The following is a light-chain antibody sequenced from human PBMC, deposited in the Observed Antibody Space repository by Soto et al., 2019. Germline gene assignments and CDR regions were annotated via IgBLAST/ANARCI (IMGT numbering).Light chain of an antibody. CDR2: DIN. CDR3: VSYTTSASYV. Sequence: QSALTQPASVSGSPGQSITISCTGTSSDVGNYIFVSWYRQHPGKAPKLMIYDINNRPSGVSNRFSGSKSGNTASLTISGHQAEDEADYYCVSYTTSASYVFGTGTKVTVL. V-gene: IGLV2-14*01. J-gene: IGLJ1*01. CDR1: SSDVGNYIF.